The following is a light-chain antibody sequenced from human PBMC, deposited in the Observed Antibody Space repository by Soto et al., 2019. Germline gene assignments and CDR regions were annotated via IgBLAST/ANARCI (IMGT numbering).Light chain of an antibody. J-gene: IGKJ5*01. CDR3: QQRYGWPPIP. Sequence: DIQMTQSPSSVSASVGDRVTITFRASQGINNCLSWYQQKPGKAPELLIYAVSYLQSGVPSRFSGSGSGTDFTLTISSLQPEDFAVYSCQQRYGWPPIPFGQGTRLAIK. CDR1: QGINNC. V-gene: IGKV1-12*01. CDR2: AVS.